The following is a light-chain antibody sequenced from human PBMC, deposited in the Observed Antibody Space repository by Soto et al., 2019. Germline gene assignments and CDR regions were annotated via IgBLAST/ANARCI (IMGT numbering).Light chain of an antibody. CDR1: QSISSN. CDR2: RTS. CDR3: QQYNNWPRAT. J-gene: IGKJ4*01. V-gene: IGKV3-15*01. Sequence: EIVMTQSPATLSVSPGERATLSCRASQSISSNLAWYQQKPGQAPRLLMFRTSRRATGFPARFSGCGSGTEFNLTISSLQSEDFGVSYCQQYNNWPRATFGGGTKVDIK.